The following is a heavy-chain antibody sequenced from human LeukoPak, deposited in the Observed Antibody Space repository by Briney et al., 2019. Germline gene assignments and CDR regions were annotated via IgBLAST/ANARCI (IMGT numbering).Heavy chain of an antibody. CDR3: ARDISEGAAAGYDY. V-gene: IGHV4-38-2*02. CDR2: IYHSGST. Sequence: PSETLSLTCTVSGYSISIGYYWGWIRQPPGKGLEWIGSIYHSGSTYYNPSLKSRVTISVDTSKNQFSLKLSSVTAADTAVYYCARDISEGAAAGYDYWGQGTLVTVSS. J-gene: IGHJ4*02. CDR1: GYSISIGYY. D-gene: IGHD6-13*01.